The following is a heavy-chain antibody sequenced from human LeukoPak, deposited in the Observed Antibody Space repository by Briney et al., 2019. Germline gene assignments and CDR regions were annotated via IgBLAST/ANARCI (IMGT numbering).Heavy chain of an antibody. CDR1: GLTFGDYA. J-gene: IGHJ4*02. Sequence: GGSLRLSCTASGLTFGDYAMSWVRQAPGKGLEWVGFIRSKAYGGTAEYAASVKGRFTISRDDFKSIAYLQMNSLKTEDTAVYYCTRDLGSGWYFDYWGQGTLVTVSS. CDR3: TRDLGSGWYFDY. D-gene: IGHD6-19*01. V-gene: IGHV3-49*04. CDR2: IRSKAYGGTA.